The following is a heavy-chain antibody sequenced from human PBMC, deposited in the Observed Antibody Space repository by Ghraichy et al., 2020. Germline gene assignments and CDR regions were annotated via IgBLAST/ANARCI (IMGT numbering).Heavy chain of an antibody. J-gene: IGHJ4*02. V-gene: IGHV4-39*01. D-gene: IGHD4-11*01. Sequence: SETLSLTCTVSGGSISSSSYYWGWIRQPPGKGLEWIGSIYYSGSTYYNPSLKSRVTISVYTSKNQFSLKLSSVTAADTAVYYCARHGTTVPFYFDYWGQGTLVTVSS. CDR2: IYYSGST. CDR3: ARHGTTVPFYFDY. CDR1: GGSISSSSYY.